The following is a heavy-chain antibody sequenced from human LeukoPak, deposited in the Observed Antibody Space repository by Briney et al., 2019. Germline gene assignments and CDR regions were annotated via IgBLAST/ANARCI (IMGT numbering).Heavy chain of an antibody. D-gene: IGHD3-10*01. V-gene: IGHV1-46*01. Sequence: ASVNVSCKASGYTFTSYYMHWVRQAPGQGLEWMGIINPSGGSTSYAQKFQGRVTMTRDTSTSTVYMELSSLRSEDTAVYYCARRPKGTGFDYWGQGTLVTVSS. CDR3: ARRPKGTGFDY. J-gene: IGHJ4*02. CDR1: GYTFTSYY. CDR2: INPSGGST.